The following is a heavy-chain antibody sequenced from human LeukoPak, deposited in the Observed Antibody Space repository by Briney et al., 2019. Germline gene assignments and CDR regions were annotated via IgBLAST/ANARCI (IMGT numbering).Heavy chain of an antibody. CDR3: ARDGHYDILTGYFQD. CDR2: ISGSGGST. D-gene: IGHD3-9*01. V-gene: IGHV3-23*01. J-gene: IGHJ1*01. Sequence: EGSLRLSCAASGFTFSSYAMSWVRQAPGEGLEWVSAISGSGGSTYYADSVKGRFTISRDNSKNTLYLQMNSLRAEDTAVYYCARDGHYDILTGYFQDWGQGTLVTVSS. CDR1: GFTFSSYA.